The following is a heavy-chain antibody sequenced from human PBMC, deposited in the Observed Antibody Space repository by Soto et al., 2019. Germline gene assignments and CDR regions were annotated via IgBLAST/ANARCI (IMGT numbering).Heavy chain of an antibody. J-gene: IGHJ4*02. CDR3: AREVLLRGFDY. CDR1: GGTFSSYA. Sequence: SSVKVSCKASGGTFSSYAISWVRQAPRQGLEWMGGIIPIFGTANYAQKFQGRVTITADESTSTAYMELSSLRSEDTAVYYCAREVLLRGFDYWGQGTLVTVSS. CDR2: IIPIFGTA. D-gene: IGHD2-15*01. V-gene: IGHV1-69*13.